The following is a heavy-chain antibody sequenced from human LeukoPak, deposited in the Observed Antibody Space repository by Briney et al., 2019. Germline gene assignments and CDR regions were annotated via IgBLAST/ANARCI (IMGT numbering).Heavy chain of an antibody. CDR2: IYTSGST. CDR3: ARVVVVTAAREAYYYYYYMDV. J-gene: IGHJ6*03. V-gene: IGHV4-61*02. D-gene: IGHD2-21*02. CDR1: GGSISSGVYS. Sequence: SETLSLTCAVSGGSISSGVYSWSWIRQPAGKGLEWIGRIYTSGSTNYNPSLKSRVTMSVDTSKNQFSLKLSSVTAADTAVYYCARVVVVTAAREAYYYYYYMDVWGKGTTVTISS.